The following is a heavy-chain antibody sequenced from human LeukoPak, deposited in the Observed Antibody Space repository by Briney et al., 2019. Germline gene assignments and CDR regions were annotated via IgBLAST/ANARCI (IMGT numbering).Heavy chain of an antibody. CDR2: IIPIFGTA. D-gene: IGHD6-19*01. Sequence: SVKVSCKASGYTFSGYGISWVRQAPGQGLEWMGGIIPIFGTANYAQKFQGRVTITTDESTSTAYMELSSLRSEDTAVYYCARDSSGWYYFDYWGQGTLVTVSS. V-gene: IGHV1-69*05. CDR3: ARDSSGWYYFDY. J-gene: IGHJ4*02. CDR1: GYTFSGYG.